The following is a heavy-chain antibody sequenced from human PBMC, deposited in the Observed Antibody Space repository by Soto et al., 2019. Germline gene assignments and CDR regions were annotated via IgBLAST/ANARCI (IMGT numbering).Heavy chain of an antibody. CDR2: ISGSGGST. Sequence: GGSLRLSCAASGFTFSSYAMSWVRQAPGKGLEWVSAISGSGGSTYYADSVKGRFTISRDNSKNTLYLQMNSLRAEDTAVYYCAKGDYSSGWPYYYYGMDVWGQGTTVTVSS. V-gene: IGHV3-23*01. J-gene: IGHJ6*02. CDR1: GFTFSSYA. CDR3: AKGDYSSGWPYYYYGMDV. D-gene: IGHD6-19*01.